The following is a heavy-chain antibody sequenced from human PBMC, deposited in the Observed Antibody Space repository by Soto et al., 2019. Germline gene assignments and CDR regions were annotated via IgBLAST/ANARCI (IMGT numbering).Heavy chain of an antibody. CDR1: GGSISSSSYY. Sequence: SETLSLTCTVSGGSISSSSYYWGWIRQPPGKGLEWIGSIYYSGSTYYNPSLKSRVTISVDTSKNQFSLKLSSVTAADTAVYYCARRGSGSYFFGGMDVWGQGTKVTVSS. V-gene: IGHV4-39*01. CDR2: IYYSGST. J-gene: IGHJ6*02. CDR3: ARRGSGSYFFGGMDV. D-gene: IGHD1-26*01.